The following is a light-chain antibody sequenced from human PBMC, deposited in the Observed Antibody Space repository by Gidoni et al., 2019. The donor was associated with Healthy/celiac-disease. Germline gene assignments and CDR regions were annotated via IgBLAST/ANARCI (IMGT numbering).Light chain of an antibody. Sequence: QSALTEPAPVSGSPGQSITISCTGTSSDVGGYNYVSCYQQHPGKAPKLMIYDVSNPHSGVSNRFSGSKSGNTASLTISGLQAEDEADYYCSSYTSSSTLWVFGGGTKLTVL. V-gene: IGLV2-14*03. CDR3: SSYTSSSTLWV. CDR2: DVS. J-gene: IGLJ3*02. CDR1: SSDVGGYNY.